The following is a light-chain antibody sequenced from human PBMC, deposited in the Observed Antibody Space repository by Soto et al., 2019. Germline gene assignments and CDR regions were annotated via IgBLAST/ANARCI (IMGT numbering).Light chain of an antibody. CDR2: GAS. J-gene: IGKJ4*01. CDR3: QQYNNWPPLT. CDR1: QSVSSN. V-gene: IGKV3-15*01. Sequence: EIVMTQSPATLSVSPGERATLFCRASQSVSSNLAWYQQKPGQAARLLIYGASTRATGIPARFSGSGSGTEFTLTISSLQSEDFAVYYCQQYNNWPPLTFGGGTKVEIK.